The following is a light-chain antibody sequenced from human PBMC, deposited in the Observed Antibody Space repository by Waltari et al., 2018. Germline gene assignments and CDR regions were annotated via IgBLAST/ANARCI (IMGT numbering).Light chain of an antibody. J-gene: IGLJ3*02. CDR2: EVK. Sequence: QSALTQPASVSGSPGQSITIPCTGSNSDIGTFNLVSWYEQHPGKAPKLIIYEVKNRPSGVSDRFSGSKSDNTASLTISGLQHEDEATYFCSSYGASMTLLFGGGTRVTVL. V-gene: IGLV2-14*02. CDR3: SSYGASMTLL. CDR1: NSDIGTFNL.